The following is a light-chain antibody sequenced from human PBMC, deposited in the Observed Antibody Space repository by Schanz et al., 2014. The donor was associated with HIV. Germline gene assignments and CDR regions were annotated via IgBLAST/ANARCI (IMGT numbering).Light chain of an antibody. J-gene: IGKJ2*01. V-gene: IGKV1-5*03. CDR1: QTIGRL. CDR3: QQCVTYPYT. CDR2: QAS. Sequence: DIQMTQSPSTVSASVGDRVTITCRASQTIGRLMAWYQQKPGRAPKLLIYQASTLETGVPSRFSGSGSGTDFTLTISSLQPEDFATYYCQQCVTYPYTFGQGTKLDIK.